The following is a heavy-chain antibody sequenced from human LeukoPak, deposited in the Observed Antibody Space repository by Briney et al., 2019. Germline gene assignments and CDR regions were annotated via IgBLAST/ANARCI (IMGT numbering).Heavy chain of an antibody. J-gene: IGHJ3*02. CDR1: GFTFSSYA. CDR3: ARDGRYCSSTSCYRGAFDI. V-gene: IGHV3-21*01. D-gene: IGHD2-2*02. Sequence: GGSLRLSCAASGFTFSSYAMSWVRQAPGKGLEWVSSISSSSSYIYYADSVKGRFTISRDNAKNSLYLQMNSLRAEDTAVYYCARDGRYCSSTSCYRGAFDIWGQGTMVTVSS. CDR2: ISSSSSYI.